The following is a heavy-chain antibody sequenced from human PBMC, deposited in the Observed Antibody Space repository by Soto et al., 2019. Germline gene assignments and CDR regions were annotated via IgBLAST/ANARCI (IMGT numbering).Heavy chain of an antibody. D-gene: IGHD2-21*02. CDR1: GFTFSNFI. CDR3: ARQLYTVVTPQDY. Sequence: GGSLRLSCAASGFTFSNFIMNWIRQAPGKGLEWVSHIDGSGTAMSYVDSVKSRFTISRDNAKNSLYLEMTSLRDEDTAVYYCARQLYTVVTPQDYWGRGTLVTVSS. J-gene: IGHJ4*02. CDR2: IDGSGTAM. V-gene: IGHV3-48*02.